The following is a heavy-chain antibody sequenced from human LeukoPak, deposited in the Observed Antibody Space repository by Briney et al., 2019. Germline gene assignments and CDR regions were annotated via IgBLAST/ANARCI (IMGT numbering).Heavy chain of an antibody. CDR2: ISGSGGST. CDR1: GFTFSSYA. Sequence: GGSLRLSCAASGFTFSSYAMSWVRQAPGKGLEWVSAISGSGGSTYYADSVKGRFTISRDNSKNTLYLQTNSLRAEDTAVYYCAKSLTNNHLATIFGVVIRKDYYYYGMDVWGQGTTVTVSS. V-gene: IGHV3-23*01. D-gene: IGHD3-3*01. J-gene: IGHJ6*02. CDR3: AKSLTNNHLATIFGVVIRKDYYYYGMDV.